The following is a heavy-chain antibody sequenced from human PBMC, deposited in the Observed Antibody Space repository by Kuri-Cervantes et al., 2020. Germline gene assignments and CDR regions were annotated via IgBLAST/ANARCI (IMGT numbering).Heavy chain of an antibody. CDR3: ARGRGYYDSSGWGLLLFDY. V-gene: IGHV1-2*02. D-gene: IGHD3-22*01. CDR2: INPNSGGT. J-gene: IGHJ4*02. CDR1: GYSFFSYG. Sequence: ASVKVSCKASGYSFFSYGLHWVRQAPGQRLEWMGWINPNSGGTNHAQMFQGRVTMTRDTSISTAYMELNRLTSDDTAVYYCARGRGYYDSSGWGLLLFDYWGQGTLVTVSS.